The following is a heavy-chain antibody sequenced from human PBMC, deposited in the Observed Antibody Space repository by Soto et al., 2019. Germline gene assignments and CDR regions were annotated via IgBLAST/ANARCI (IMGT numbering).Heavy chain of an antibody. D-gene: IGHD2-2*01. J-gene: IGHJ4*02. CDR1: GGSINSGDYY. Sequence: SETLSLTCTVSGGSINSGDYYWVWIRQPPGKGLEWIGSIYYSGRTYYNSSLKSRLTIAVDTSKNQFSLKLSSVTAADTAPYYCARLIYCTSPTCASHYFDYWGQGALVT. V-gene: IGHV4-39*01. CDR3: ARLIYCTSPTCASHYFDY. CDR2: IYYSGRT.